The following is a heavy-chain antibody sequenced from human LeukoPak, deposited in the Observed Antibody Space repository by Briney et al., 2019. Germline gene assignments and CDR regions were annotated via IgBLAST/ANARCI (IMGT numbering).Heavy chain of an antibody. CDR3: ARDDDLGEPMDV. V-gene: IGHV3-11*01. CDR2: ISSSGSTI. J-gene: IGHJ6*02. Sequence: GGSLRLSCAASGFTFSDYYLSWIRQAPGKGLEWVSYISSSGSTIYYADSVKGRFTISRDNAKNSLYLQMNSLRAEDTAVYYCARDDDLGEPMDVWGQGTTVTVSS. CDR1: GFTFSDYY. D-gene: IGHD4-17*01.